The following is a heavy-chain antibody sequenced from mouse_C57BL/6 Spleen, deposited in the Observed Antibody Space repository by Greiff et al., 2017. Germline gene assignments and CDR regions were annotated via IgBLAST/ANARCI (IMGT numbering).Heavy chain of an antibody. Sequence: VQLQQSGPELVKPGASVKISCKASGYAFSSSWMNWVKQRPGKGLEWIGRIYPGDGDTNYNGKFKGKATLTADKSSSTAYMQLSSLTSEDSAVYFCARKLTGTSWFAYWGQGTLVTVSA. CDR2: IYPGDGDT. J-gene: IGHJ3*01. CDR3: ARKLTGTSWFAY. CDR1: GYAFSSSW. V-gene: IGHV1-82*01. D-gene: IGHD4-1*01.